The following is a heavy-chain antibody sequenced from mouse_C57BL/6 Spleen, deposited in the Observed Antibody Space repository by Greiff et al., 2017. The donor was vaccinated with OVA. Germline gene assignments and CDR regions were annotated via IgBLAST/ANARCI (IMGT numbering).Heavy chain of an antibody. Sequence: QVHVKQPGAELVKPGASVKMSCKASGYTFTSYWITWVKQRPGQGLEWIGDIYPGSGSTNYNEKFKSKATLTVDTSSSTAYMQLSSLTSEDSAVYYCARLDSSGSFYAMDYWGQGTSVTVSS. V-gene: IGHV1-55*01. J-gene: IGHJ4*01. CDR1: GYTFTSYW. D-gene: IGHD3-2*02. CDR2: IYPGSGST. CDR3: ARLDSSGSFYAMDY.